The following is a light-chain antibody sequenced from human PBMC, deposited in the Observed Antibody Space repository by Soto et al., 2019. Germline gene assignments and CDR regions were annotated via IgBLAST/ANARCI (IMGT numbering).Light chain of an antibody. CDR3: AAWDDSLNGNWV. J-gene: IGLJ3*02. Sequence: QPVLTQPPSASGTPGQRVTISCSGSSSNIGRNTVNWYQQVPGTAPKLLIYFNNQRSSGVPDRFSGSKSGPSASLAISGLQSEDEAGYYCAAWDDSLNGNWVFGGGTKLTVL. CDR2: FNN. V-gene: IGLV1-44*01. CDR1: SSNIGRNT.